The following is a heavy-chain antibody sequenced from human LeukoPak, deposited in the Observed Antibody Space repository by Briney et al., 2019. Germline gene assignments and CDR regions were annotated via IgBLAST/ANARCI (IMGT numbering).Heavy chain of an antibody. CDR2: IYYSGST. CDR1: GGSISSGGYY. V-gene: IGHV4-31*03. D-gene: IGHD5-24*01. CDR3: ASAINYPDAFDI. J-gene: IGHJ3*02. Sequence: TLSLTCTASGGSISSGGYYWSWIRQHPGKGLEWIGYIYYSGSTYYNPSLKSRVTISVDTSKNQFSLKLSSVTAADTAVYYCASAINYPDAFDIWGQGTMVTVSS.